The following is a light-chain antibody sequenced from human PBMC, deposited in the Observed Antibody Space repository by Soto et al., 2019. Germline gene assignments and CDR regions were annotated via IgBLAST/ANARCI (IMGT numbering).Light chain of an antibody. J-gene: IGLJ2*01. CDR3: SSYAGSNNFVV. Sequence: QSVLTQPPSASGSPGQSVTISCTGTSSDVGGYNYVSWYQQHPGKVPKLIIYEVSKRPSGVPERFSGSKSGNTASLTVSGLQAEDEADYYCSSYAGSNNFVVFGGGTKLTVL. CDR2: EVS. V-gene: IGLV2-8*01. CDR1: SSDVGGYNY.